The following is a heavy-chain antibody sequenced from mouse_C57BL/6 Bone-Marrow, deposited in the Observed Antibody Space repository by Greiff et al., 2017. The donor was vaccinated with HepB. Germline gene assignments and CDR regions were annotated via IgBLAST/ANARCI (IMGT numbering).Heavy chain of an antibody. J-gene: IGHJ2*01. Sequence: QVQLQQSGAELARPGASVKMSCTASGYTFTSYNMHWVKQRPGQGLEWIGYINPSSGYTKYNQKFKDKATLTADKSSSTAYMQLSSLTSEDAAVYYCAFYGYDCIDYWGQGTTLTVSS. CDR2: INPSSGYT. CDR1: GYTFTSYN. D-gene: IGHD2-2*01. CDR3: AFYGYDCIDY. V-gene: IGHV1-4*01.